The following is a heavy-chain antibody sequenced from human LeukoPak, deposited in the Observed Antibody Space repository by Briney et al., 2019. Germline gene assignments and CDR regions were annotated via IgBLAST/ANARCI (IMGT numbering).Heavy chain of an antibody. CDR3: ARYYYGSGSYYNVAWFDP. V-gene: IGHV4-59*11. Sequence: PSETLSLTCTVSGASISSHYWTWIRQPPGKGLEWIGYIYSRGSTIYNPSLKSRVSISVDTSKNPFSLKMTSVSAADTAVYFCARYYYGSGSYYNVAWFDPWGQGTLVTVSS. CDR1: GASISSHY. D-gene: IGHD3-10*01. J-gene: IGHJ5*02. CDR2: IYSRGST.